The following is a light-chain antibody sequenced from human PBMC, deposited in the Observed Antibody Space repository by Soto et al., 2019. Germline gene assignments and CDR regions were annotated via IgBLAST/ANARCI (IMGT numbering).Light chain of an antibody. V-gene: IGKV1-33*01. CDR1: PTISSY. Sequence: MQMNLCPSTLSGSVGDRVTITCRASPTISSYLTWYQQKPGKAPKLLIYDVSSLETGVPSRFSGSGSGTDFTFTISSLQPDDITTYYCQQYNSHPITFGQGTNVDIK. J-gene: IGKJ1*01. CDR3: QQYNSHPIT. CDR2: DVS.